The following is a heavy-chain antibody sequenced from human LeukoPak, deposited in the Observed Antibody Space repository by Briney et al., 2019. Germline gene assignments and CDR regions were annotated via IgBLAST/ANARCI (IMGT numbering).Heavy chain of an antibody. V-gene: IGHV4-4*07. CDR2: IYTSGST. CDR1: GGSISSYY. J-gene: IGHJ4*02. CDR3: ARGSRDGYNWVNFDY. Sequence: SETLSLTCTVSGGSISSYYWSWIRQPAGKGLQWIGRIYTSGSTNYNPSLKSRVTISVDKSKNQFSLKLSSVTAADTAVYYCARGSRDGYNWVNFDYWGQGTLVTVSS. D-gene: IGHD5-24*01.